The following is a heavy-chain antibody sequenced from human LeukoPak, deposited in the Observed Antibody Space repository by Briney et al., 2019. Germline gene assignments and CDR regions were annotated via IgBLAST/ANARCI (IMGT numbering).Heavy chain of an antibody. CDR1: GFTFSGYS. CDR3: AGEDPGRIAADC. Sequence: PGGSLRLSCAASGFTFSGYSMNWVRQAPGKGLEWVSFISSRSDAIYYADSVKGRFTISRDNAKNSLFLQMNSLRAEDTAIYYCAGEDPGRIAADCWGQGTLVTVSS. J-gene: IGHJ4*02. V-gene: IGHV3-48*01. CDR2: ISSRSDAI. D-gene: IGHD2-15*01.